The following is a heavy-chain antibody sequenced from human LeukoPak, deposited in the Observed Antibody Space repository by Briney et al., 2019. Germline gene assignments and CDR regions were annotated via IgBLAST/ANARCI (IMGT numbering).Heavy chain of an antibody. CDR3: AREGDCGGDCYLNWFDP. D-gene: IGHD2-21*02. J-gene: IGHJ5*02. CDR1: GGSISSGSYY. CDR2: IYTSRST. Sequence: PSETLCLTCTVSGGSISSGSYYWSWIRQPAGKGLEWIGRIYTSRSTNYNPSLKSRVTISVDTSKNQFSLKLSSVTAADTAVYYCAREGDCGGDCYLNWFDPWGQGTLVTVSS. V-gene: IGHV4-61*02.